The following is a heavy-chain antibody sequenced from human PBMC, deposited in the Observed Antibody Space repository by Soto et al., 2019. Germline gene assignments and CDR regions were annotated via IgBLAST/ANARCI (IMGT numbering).Heavy chain of an antibody. V-gene: IGHV3-48*01. CDR1: GFTFSSYS. J-gene: IGHJ4*02. CDR3: ARALQEPNWNYPFDY. CDR2: ISSSSSTI. D-gene: IGHD1-7*01. Sequence: PGGSLRLSCAASGFTFSSYSMNWVRQAPGKGLEWVSYISSSSSTIYYADSVKGRFTISRDNAKNSLYLQMNSLRAEDTAVYYCARALQEPNWNYPFDYWGQGTLVTVSS.